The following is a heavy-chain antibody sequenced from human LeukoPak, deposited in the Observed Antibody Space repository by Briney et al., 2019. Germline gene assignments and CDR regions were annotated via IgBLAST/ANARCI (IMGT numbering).Heavy chain of an antibody. CDR3: LGYCSGGSCYSGGY. CDR2: ITPTTGNT. J-gene: IGHJ4*02. Sequence: GGSLRLSCAASGFTFSTYAMSWVRQAPGKGLEWVSAITPTTGNTYYADSVKGRFTISRDTSKNTQFLQMNSLRAEDTAVYYCLGYCSGGSCYSGGYWGQGTLATVSS. D-gene: IGHD2-15*01. V-gene: IGHV3-23*01. CDR1: GFTFSTYA.